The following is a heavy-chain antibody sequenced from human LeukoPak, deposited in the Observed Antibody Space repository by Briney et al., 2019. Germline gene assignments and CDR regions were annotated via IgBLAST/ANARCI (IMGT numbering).Heavy chain of an antibody. CDR2: ISGSGGST. Sequence: PGGSLRLSCAASGFTFSSYAMSWVRQAPGKGLEWVSAISGSGGSTYYADSVKGRFTISRDNSKNTLYLQMNSLRAEDTAVYYCAKDKVTPAAGNPEGVYDAFDIWGQGTMVTVSS. CDR1: GFTFSSYA. D-gene: IGHD6-13*01. V-gene: IGHV3-23*01. CDR3: AKDKVTPAAGNPEGVYDAFDI. J-gene: IGHJ3*02.